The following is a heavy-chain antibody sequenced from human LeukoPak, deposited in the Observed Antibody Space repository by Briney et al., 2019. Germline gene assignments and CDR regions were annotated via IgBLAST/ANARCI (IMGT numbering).Heavy chain of an antibody. J-gene: IGHJ3*02. D-gene: IGHD3-16*02. CDR1: GGSFSGYY. V-gene: IGHV4-34*01. CDR2: INHSGST. Sequence: SETLSLTCAVYGGSFSGYYWSWIRQPPGKGLEWMREINHSGSTNYNPSLKSRVTISVDTSKDQFSLKLSAVTAADTAVYYCARVTYDHVWGRYRYAFDIWGQGKMVTVSS. CDR3: ARVTYDHVWGRYRYAFDI.